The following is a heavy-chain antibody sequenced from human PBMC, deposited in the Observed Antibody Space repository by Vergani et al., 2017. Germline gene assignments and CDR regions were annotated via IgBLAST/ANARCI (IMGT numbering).Heavy chain of an antibody. J-gene: IGHJ6*03. V-gene: IGHV4-39*01. Sequence: QLQLQESGPGLVKPSETLSLTCTVSGGSISSSSYYWGWIRQPPGKGLEWIGSIYYSGSTYYNPSLKSRVTISVDTSKNQFSLKLSSVTAADTAVYYCARGRYCSSTSCSPNTYRGYYYYMDVWGQGTTVTVSS. CDR3: ARGRYCSSTSCSPNTYRGYYYYMDV. D-gene: IGHD2-2*01. CDR2: IYYSGST. CDR1: GGSISSSSYY.